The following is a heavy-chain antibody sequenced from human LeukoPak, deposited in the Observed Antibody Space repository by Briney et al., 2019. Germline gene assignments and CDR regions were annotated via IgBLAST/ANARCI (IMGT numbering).Heavy chain of an antibody. Sequence: KAGGSLRLSCAASGFTFSNYAMNWVRQVPGKGLEWVSSISGSGGTTYYADSVKGRFTISRDNSRNTLYLQMHSLRAEDTAVYYCAKASGSPPYYYDSSGYYYFDYWGQGSLLTVSS. CDR3: AKASGSPPYYYDSSGYYYFDY. J-gene: IGHJ4*02. CDR2: ISGSGGTT. V-gene: IGHV3-23*01. CDR1: GFTFSNYA. D-gene: IGHD3-22*01.